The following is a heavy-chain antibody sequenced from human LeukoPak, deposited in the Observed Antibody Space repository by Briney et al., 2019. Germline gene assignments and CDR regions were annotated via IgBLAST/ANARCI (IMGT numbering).Heavy chain of an antibody. J-gene: IGHJ4*02. D-gene: IGHD5-18*01. CDR3: ARGEQLWCDFDY. V-gene: IGHV1-69*05. Sequence: SSVKVSCKASGGTFSSYAISWVRQAPGQGLEWMGRIIPIFGTANYAQKFQGRVTITTDESTSTAYMELSSLRSEDTAVYYCARGEQLWCDFDYWGQGTLVTVSS. CDR1: GGTFSSYA. CDR2: IIPIFGTA.